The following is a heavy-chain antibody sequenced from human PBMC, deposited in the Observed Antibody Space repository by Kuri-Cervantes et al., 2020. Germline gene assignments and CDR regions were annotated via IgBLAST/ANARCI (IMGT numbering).Heavy chain of an antibody. D-gene: IGHD3-9*01. Sequence: SQTLSLTCAVYGGSFSGYYWSWIRQPPGKGLEWIGTIYHSGSTNYNPSLKSRVTISVDKSKNQFSLKLSSVTAADTAVYYCARTRYDILTGYFYYYYGMDVWGQGTTVTVSS. CDR3: ARTRYDILTGYFYYYYGMDV. V-gene: IGHV4-34*01. CDR1: GGSFSGYY. CDR2: IYHSGST. J-gene: IGHJ6*02.